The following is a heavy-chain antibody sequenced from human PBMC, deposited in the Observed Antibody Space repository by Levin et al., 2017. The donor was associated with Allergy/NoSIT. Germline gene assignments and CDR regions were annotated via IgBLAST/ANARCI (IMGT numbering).Heavy chain of an antibody. CDR1: GGSINSGTYD. Sequence: SQTLSLTCTVAGGSINSGTYDWAWIRQPPGKGLEWIATIYYSGRSYYSPSLKSRVTITVDTSKNKFSLTLNSLTAADTAVYYCARTHNGGYDYWGQGTLVTVSS. CDR2: IYYSGRS. J-gene: IGHJ4*02. V-gene: IGHV4-39*07. D-gene: IGHD1-26*01. CDR3: ARTHNGGYDY.